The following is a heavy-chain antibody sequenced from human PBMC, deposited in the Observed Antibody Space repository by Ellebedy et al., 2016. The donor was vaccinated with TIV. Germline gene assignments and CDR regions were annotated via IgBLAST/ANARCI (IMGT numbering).Heavy chain of an antibody. CDR3: ARAPSVDPHMDV. V-gene: IGHV1-46*01. CDR1: GYTFTSYY. Sequence: AASVKVSCKASGYTFTSYYMHWVRQAPGQGLEWMGIINPTAGSTNRAQKFQGRVTMTSDTSTRTVYMELSSLRSEDTAVYYCARAPSVDPHMDVWGQGTTVTVSS. D-gene: IGHD6-19*01. CDR2: INPTAGST. J-gene: IGHJ6*02.